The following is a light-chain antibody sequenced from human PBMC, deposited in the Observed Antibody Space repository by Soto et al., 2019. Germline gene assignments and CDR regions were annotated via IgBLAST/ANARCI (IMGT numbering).Light chain of an antibody. V-gene: IGLV3-1*01. J-gene: IGLJ3*02. CDR2: QDS. CDR3: QAWDSSTAYWV. CDR1: KLGDKY. Sequence: SYELTQPPSVSVSPGQTASITCSGAKLGDKYACWYQQKPGQSPVLVIYQDSKRPSGIPERFSGSNSGNTATLTISGTQAMDEADYYCQAWDSSTAYWVFGGGTQLTVL.